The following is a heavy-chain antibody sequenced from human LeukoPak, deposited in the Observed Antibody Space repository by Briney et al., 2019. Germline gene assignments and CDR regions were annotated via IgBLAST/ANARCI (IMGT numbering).Heavy chain of an antibody. V-gene: IGHV3-21*01. CDR2: ISSSSSYI. J-gene: IGHJ4*02. CDR1: GFTFSNFW. Sequence: GCLRLSCAGSGFTFSNFWMNWVRQARGQGLEWGSSISSSSSYIYYADSVNGRSTISRDNSKNTLYLQMNSLRAEDTAVYYCAKDRWCSSTSCPIDYWGQGTLVTVSS. CDR3: AKDRWCSSTSCPIDY. D-gene: IGHD2-2*01.